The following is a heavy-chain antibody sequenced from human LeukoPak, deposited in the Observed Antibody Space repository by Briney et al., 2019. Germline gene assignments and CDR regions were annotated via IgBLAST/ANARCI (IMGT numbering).Heavy chain of an antibody. CDR1: GFTFSTFA. CDR3: ARVGEGWSYYYYYMDV. D-gene: IGHD6-19*01. CDR2: INHSGST. Sequence: GSLRLSCAASGFTFSTFAMIWVRQPPGKGLEWIGEINHSGSTNYNPSLKSRVTISVDTSKNQFSLKLSSVTAADTAVYYCARVGEGWSYYYYYMDVWGKGTTVTVSS. J-gene: IGHJ6*03. V-gene: IGHV4-34*01.